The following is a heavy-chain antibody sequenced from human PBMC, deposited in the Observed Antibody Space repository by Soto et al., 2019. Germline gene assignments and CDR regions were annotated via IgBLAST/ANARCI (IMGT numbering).Heavy chain of an antibody. CDR2: ISDSGGRT. J-gene: IGHJ4*02. V-gene: IGHV3-23*01. CDR3: AKERTSSGYFDY. Sequence: GGSLRLSCVASGFSFRGYAMSWVHQAPGKVLEWVSAISDSGGRTYYADSVKGRFTISRDNSKNTLYLQMNSQRAEDTAVYYCAKERTSSGYFDYWGQGTLVTVSS. D-gene: IGHD3-22*01. CDR1: GFSFRGYA.